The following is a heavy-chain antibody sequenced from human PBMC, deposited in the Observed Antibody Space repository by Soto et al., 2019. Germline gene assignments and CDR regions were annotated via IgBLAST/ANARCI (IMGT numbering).Heavy chain of an antibody. CDR1: GFTFSSYA. Sequence: SLRLSCAASGFTFSSYAMSWVRQAPGKGLGRVSAISGSGGSTYYADSVKGRFTISRDNSKNTLYLQMNSLRAEDTAVYYCAKDLEQNWNSYYFDYWGQGTLVTVSS. V-gene: IGHV3-23*01. J-gene: IGHJ4*02. CDR3: AKDLEQNWNSYYFDY. CDR2: ISGSGGST. D-gene: IGHD1-7*01.